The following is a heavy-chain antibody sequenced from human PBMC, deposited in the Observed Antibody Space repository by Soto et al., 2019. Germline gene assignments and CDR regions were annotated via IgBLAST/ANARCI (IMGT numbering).Heavy chain of an antibody. D-gene: IGHD6-6*01. CDR1: GFTFSSYE. J-gene: IGHJ6*02. Sequence: GGSLRLSCAASGFTFSSYEMNWVRQAPGKGLEWVSYISSSGSTIYYADSVKGRFTISRDNAKNSLYLQMNSLRAEDTAVYYCARERWLPYSSSSMDVWGQGTTVTVSS. CDR2: ISSSGSTI. CDR3: ARERWLPYSSSSMDV. V-gene: IGHV3-48*03.